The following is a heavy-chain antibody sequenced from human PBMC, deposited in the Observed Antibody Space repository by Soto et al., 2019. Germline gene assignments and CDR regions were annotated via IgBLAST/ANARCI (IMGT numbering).Heavy chain of an antibody. J-gene: IGHJ6*02. V-gene: IGHV3-30*03. Sequence: QVQLVESGGGVVQPGRSLRLSCAASGFTFSSYGMHWDRQAPGKGLEWVAVISYDGSNKYYAESVKGRFTISRDNSKNTLYLQMNSLRAEDTAVYYCATILHLGDYAYYDYGMDVWGQGTTVTVSS. D-gene: IGHD4-17*01. CDR1: GFTFSSYG. CDR3: ATILHLGDYAYYDYGMDV. CDR2: ISYDGSNK.